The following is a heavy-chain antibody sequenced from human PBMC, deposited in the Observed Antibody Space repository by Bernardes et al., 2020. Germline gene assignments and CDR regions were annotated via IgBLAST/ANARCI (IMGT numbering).Heavy chain of an antibody. D-gene: IGHD5-12*01. CDR1: GGSISSGDYY. V-gene: IGHV4-30-4*01. J-gene: IGHJ5*02. CDR2: IYYSGST. Sequence: SETLSLTCTVSGGSISSGDYYWSWIRQPPGKGLEWIGYIYYSGSTYYNPSLKSRVTISVDTSKNQFSLKLSSVTAADTAVYYCARDESGYDWSWFDPWGQGTLVTVSS. CDR3: ARDESGYDWSWFDP.